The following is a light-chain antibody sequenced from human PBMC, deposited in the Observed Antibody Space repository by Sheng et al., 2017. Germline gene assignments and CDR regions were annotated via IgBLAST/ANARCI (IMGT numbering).Light chain of an antibody. Sequence: QSALTQPRSVSGSPGQSVTISCTGTSSDLGSYNYVSWYQHHPGKAPKLMIFDVSERPSGVPDRFSGSKSGNTASLTISGLQAEDEADYYCCSYAGSYFSVVFGGGTKLTVL. V-gene: IGLV2-11*01. CDR1: SSDLGSYNY. CDR3: CSYAGSYFSVV. CDR2: DVS. J-gene: IGLJ2*01.